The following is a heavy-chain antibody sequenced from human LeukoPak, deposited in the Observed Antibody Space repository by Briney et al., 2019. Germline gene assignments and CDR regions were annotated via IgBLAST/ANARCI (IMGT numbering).Heavy chain of an antibody. CDR3: ARAGHDF. J-gene: IGHJ4*02. CDR2: ISGSGGST. CDR1: GFTFSSYA. V-gene: IGHV3-23*01. Sequence: GGSLRLSCAASGFTFSSYAMSWVRQAPGKGLEWVSAISGSGGSTYYADSVKGRFTISRDDAKNSLFLQMNSLRGEDTAIYYCARAGHDFWGQGTLVTVSS.